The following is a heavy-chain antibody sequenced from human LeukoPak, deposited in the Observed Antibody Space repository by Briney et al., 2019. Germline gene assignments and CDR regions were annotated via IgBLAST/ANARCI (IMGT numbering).Heavy chain of an antibody. CDR2: IRYDGSNK. CDR3: AKDRTPLKPHYFDY. V-gene: IGHV3-30*02. D-gene: IGHD1-14*01. CDR1: GFTFSSYW. J-gene: IGHJ4*02. Sequence: GGSLRLSCAASGFTFSSYWMSWVRQAPGKGLEWVAFIRYDGSNKYYADSVKGRFTISRDNSKNTLYLQMNSLRAEDTAVYYCAKDRTPLKPHYFDYWGQGTLVTVSS.